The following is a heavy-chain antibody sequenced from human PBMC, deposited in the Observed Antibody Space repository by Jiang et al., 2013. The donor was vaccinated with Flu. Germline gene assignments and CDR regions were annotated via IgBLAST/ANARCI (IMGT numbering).Heavy chain of an antibody. D-gene: IGHD1-26*01. V-gene: IGHV4-4*02. CDR3: ASSLIQLIVGATDY. CDR2: IYHSGST. CDR1: SSSNW. J-gene: IGHJ4*02. Sequence: SSSNWWSWVRQPQGRGWSDWEIYHSGSTNYNPSLKSRVTISVDKSKNQFSLKLSSVTAADTAVYYCASSLIQLIVGATDYWGQGTLVTVSS.